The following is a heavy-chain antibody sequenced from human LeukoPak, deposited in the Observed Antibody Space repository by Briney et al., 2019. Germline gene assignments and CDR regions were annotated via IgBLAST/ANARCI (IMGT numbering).Heavy chain of an antibody. CDR3: AKDGDCSSTSCYPGYFDY. CDR1: GFTFSSYG. J-gene: IGHJ4*02. V-gene: IGHV3-30*02. D-gene: IGHD2-2*01. Sequence: GGSLRLSCAASGFTFSSYGMHWVRQAPGTGLERVAVIRYDGSNKYYADSVKGRFTISRDNSKNTLYLQMNSLRAEDTAVYYCAKDGDCSSTSCYPGYFDYWGQGTLVTVSS. CDR2: IRYDGSNK.